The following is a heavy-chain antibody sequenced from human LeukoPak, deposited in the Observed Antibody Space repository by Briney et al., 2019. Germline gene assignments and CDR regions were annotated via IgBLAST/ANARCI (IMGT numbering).Heavy chain of an antibody. V-gene: IGHV1-2*02. D-gene: IGHD5-18*01. CDR3: ARDLGDTAMDL. Sequence: ASVKLSCKASGYTFTTYYIHWVRQAPGQGLEWMGWINPNSGGTNYAQKFQGRVTMTRDTSISTAYMELSRLRSDDTAVYYCARDLGDTAMDLWGQGTLVTVSS. J-gene: IGHJ5*02. CDR1: GYTFTTYY. CDR2: INPNSGGT.